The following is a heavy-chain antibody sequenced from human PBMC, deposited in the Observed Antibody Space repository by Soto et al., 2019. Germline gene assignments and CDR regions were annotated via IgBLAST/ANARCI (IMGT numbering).Heavy chain of an antibody. J-gene: IGHJ6*03. Sequence: ASVKVSCKASGYTFTGYYMHWVRQAPGQGLEWMGWINPNSGGTNYAQKFQGWVTMTRDTSISTAYMELIRLRSDDTAVYYCARSPSSSLENGSGSRCYYYMDVWGKGTTVTVSS. CDR2: INPNSGGT. D-gene: IGHD3-10*01. CDR3: ARSPSSSLENGSGSRCYYYMDV. V-gene: IGHV1-2*04. CDR1: GYTFTGYY.